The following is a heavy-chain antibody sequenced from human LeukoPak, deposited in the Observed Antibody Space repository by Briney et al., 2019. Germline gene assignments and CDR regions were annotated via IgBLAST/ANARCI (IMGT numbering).Heavy chain of an antibody. Sequence: ASVKVSCKASGNTFTSYDINWVRQATGQGLEWMGWMNPNTGNTGYAQKFQGRVTMTRNTSITTAYMELSSLRSEDTAVYYCAKQGRDWLRDYYYYMDVWGKGTTVTIPS. CDR3: AKQGRDWLRDYYYYMDV. CDR2: MNPNTGNT. D-gene: IGHD3-9*01. J-gene: IGHJ6*03. V-gene: IGHV1-8*01. CDR1: GNTFTSYD.